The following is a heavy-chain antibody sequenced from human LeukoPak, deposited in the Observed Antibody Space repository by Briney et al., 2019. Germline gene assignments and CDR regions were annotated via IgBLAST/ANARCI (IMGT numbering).Heavy chain of an antibody. V-gene: IGHV3-23*01. D-gene: IGHD1-26*01. CDR2: ISGSGGST. Sequence: GGSLRLSCAASGFTFSDYAMTWVGQAPGKGLEWVSAISGSGGSTYYADSVKGRFTISRDNSKNTLYLQMNSLRAEDTAVYYCAKVHNRIVGVKYYFDYWGQGTLVTVSS. CDR1: GFTFSDYA. CDR3: AKVHNRIVGVKYYFDY. J-gene: IGHJ4*02.